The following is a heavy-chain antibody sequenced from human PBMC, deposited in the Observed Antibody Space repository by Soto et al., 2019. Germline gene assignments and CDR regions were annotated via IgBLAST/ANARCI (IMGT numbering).Heavy chain of an antibody. Sequence: ASVKVSCKASGYTFTSYDINWLRQATGQGLEWMGWMNPNSGNTGYAQKFQGRVTMTRNTSISTAYMELSSLRSEDTAVYYCARGIGDYYYYYYMDVWGKGTTVTVSS. CDR3: ARGIGDYYYYYYMDV. CDR1: GYTFTSYD. CDR2: MNPNSGNT. J-gene: IGHJ6*03. V-gene: IGHV1-8*01. D-gene: IGHD3-3*01.